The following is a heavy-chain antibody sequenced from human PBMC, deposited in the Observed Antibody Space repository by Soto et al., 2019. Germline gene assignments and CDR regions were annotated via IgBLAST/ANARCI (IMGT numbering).Heavy chain of an antibody. D-gene: IGHD2-21*01. CDR2: MYAGGDT. CDR1: GLSVSDNY. CDR3: VPRIPSWVFDY. V-gene: IGHV3-53*01. Sequence: GGSLRLSCGASGLSVSDNYMGWVRQAPGRGLEWVSVMYAGGDTHYADSVKGRFTISRDKSENTLYLQMNSLRDEDTGVYFCVPRIPSWVFDYWGLGTLVPVYS. J-gene: IGHJ4*01.